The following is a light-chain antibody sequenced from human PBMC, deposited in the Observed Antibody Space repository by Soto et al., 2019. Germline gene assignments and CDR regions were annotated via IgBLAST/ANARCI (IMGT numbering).Light chain of an antibody. J-gene: IGKJ1*01. CDR3: QQLDSYPRT. CDR1: QYINTR. Sequence: EIVLSHRPATLSSFPGYRVTVSCGASQYINTRLAWYQHRPGQAPRLLIYQTSIRAAGIPARFSGSGSGTEFTLTISSLQPEDFATYYCQQLDSYPRTFGQGTKVDIK. CDR2: QTS. V-gene: IGKV3-11*01.